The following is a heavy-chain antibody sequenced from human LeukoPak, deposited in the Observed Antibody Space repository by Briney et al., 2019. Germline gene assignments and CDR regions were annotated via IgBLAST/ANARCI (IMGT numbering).Heavy chain of an antibody. CDR1: GFTFSSYA. V-gene: IGHV3-23*01. D-gene: IGHD3-10*01. CDR2: ISGSGGST. J-gene: IGHJ6*03. CDR3: AKDRVSMVRGVYYYYYYMDV. Sequence: PGGSLRLSCAASGFTFSSYAMSWVRQAPGKGLEWVSAISGSGGSTYYADSVKGRFTISRDNSKNTLYLQMNSLRAEDTAVYYCAKDRVSMVRGVYYYYYYMDVWGKGTTVTVSS.